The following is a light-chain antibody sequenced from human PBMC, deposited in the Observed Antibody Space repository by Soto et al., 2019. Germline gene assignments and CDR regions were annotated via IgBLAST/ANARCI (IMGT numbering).Light chain of an antibody. CDR3: VLYMGSGIWV. Sequence: QTVVTQEPSFSVSPGGTVTLTCGVSSGSVSTRYYPSWYQQTPGQAPRTLIYSTSTRSSGVPDRFAGSIVGNKAALTISGAQADDESDYYCVLYMGSGIWVVGGGTQLTVL. CDR2: STS. CDR1: SGSVSTRYY. J-gene: IGLJ3*02. V-gene: IGLV8-61*01.